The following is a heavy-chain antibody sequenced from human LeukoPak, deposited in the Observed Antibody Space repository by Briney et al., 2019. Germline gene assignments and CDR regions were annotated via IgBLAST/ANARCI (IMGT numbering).Heavy chain of an antibody. J-gene: IGHJ4*02. V-gene: IGHV3-21*05. CDR3: ARIRYDSSGYYFDY. Sequence: GGSLRLSCAASGFAFGTFWLTWVRQAPGKGLEWVSYISSSSYTNYADSVKGRFTISRDNAKNSLYLQMNSLRAEDTAVYYCARIRYDSSGYYFDYWGQGTLVTVSS. D-gene: IGHD3-22*01. CDR2: ISSSSYT. CDR1: GFAFGTFW.